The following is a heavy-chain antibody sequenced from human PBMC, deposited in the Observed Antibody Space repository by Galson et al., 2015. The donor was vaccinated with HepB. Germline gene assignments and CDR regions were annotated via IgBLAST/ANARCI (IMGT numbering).Heavy chain of an antibody. Sequence: SVKVSCKASGGTFSSYAISWVRQAPGQGLEWMGGIIPIFGTANYAQKFQGRVMITADESTSTAYMELSSLRSEDTAVYYCARERIAARPNWFDPWGQGTLVTVSS. CDR3: ARERIAARPNWFDP. CDR1: GGTFSSYA. CDR2: IIPIFGTA. D-gene: IGHD6-6*01. V-gene: IGHV1-69*13. J-gene: IGHJ5*02.